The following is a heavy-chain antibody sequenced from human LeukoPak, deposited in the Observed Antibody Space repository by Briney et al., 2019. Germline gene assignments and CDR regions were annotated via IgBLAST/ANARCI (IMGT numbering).Heavy chain of an antibody. D-gene: IGHD2-21*02. CDR1: GFTFSSYA. CDR2: ISYDGSNK. CDR3: AKDLLAYCGGDCYSFDY. J-gene: IGHJ4*02. Sequence: GGSLRLSCAASGFTFSSYAMHWVRQAPGKGLEWVAVISYDGSNKYYADSVKGRFTISRDNSKNTLYLQMNSLRAEDTAVYYCAKDLLAYCGGDCYSFDYWGQGTLVTVSS. V-gene: IGHV3-30-3*01.